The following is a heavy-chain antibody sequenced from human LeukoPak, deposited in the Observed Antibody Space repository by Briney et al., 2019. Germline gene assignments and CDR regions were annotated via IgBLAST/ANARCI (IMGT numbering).Heavy chain of an antibody. V-gene: IGHV3-30*02. CDR1: GFTFNSFA. CDR2: IQSDGSDK. CDR3: VKDLPVLHS. J-gene: IGHJ4*02. D-gene: IGHD2-8*01. Sequence: GGSLRLSCAASGFTFNSFAMHWVRQAPGKGLEHLAFIQSDGSDKYYADSVKGRFAISRDNSKNTLYLQMNGLRGDDTAVYYCVKDLPVLHSWGQGTLVTVSS.